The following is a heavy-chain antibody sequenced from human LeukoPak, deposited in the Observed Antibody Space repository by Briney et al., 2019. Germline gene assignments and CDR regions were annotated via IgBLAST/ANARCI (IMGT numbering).Heavy chain of an antibody. CDR2: IYTGGNS. CDR1: GFTVSSTH. D-gene: IGHD3-22*01. J-gene: IGHJ3*02. V-gene: IGHV3-53*01. Sequence: PGGSLRLSCAASGFTVSSTHMVWVRQAPGKGLEWVSVIYTGGNSYYAGSVQGRFIISRDISKNTLYLQMNSLRAEDSALYYCARGGRGSAAVVAPRSFDIWGQGTMVTVSS. CDR3: ARGGRGSAAVVAPRSFDI.